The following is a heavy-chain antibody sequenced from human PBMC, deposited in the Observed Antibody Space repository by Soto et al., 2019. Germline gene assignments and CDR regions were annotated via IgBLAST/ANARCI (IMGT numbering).Heavy chain of an antibody. D-gene: IGHD3-3*01. CDR3: ARDLSPDFWSPYYMDV. J-gene: IGHJ6*03. CDR1: GGSISSYY. V-gene: IGHV4-59*01. CDR2: IYYSGST. Sequence: PSETLSLTCTVSGGSISSYYWSWIRQPPGKGLEWIGYIYYSGSTNYNPSLKSRVTISVDTSKNQFSLKLSSVTAADTAVYYCARDLSPDFWSPYYMDVWGKGTTVTVSS.